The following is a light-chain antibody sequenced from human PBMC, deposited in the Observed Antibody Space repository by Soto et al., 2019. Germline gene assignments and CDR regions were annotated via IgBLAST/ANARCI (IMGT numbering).Light chain of an antibody. J-gene: IGKJ5*01. CDR2: GAS. Sequence: EILMTQSPATLSVSPGERATLSCRASQSVGSNLAWYRQKPGQAPRLLIYGASTRPTGIPARFSGSGSGTEFTLTISSLQSEDFAVYYCQQYKNWPPITFGQGTRLEIK. CDR3: QQYKNWPPIT. CDR1: QSVGSN. V-gene: IGKV3-15*01.